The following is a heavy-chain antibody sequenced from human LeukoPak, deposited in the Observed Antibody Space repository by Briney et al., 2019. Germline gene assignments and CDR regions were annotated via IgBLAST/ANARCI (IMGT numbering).Heavy chain of an antibody. CDR1: GGSFSGYY. CDR3: ARGAGNYYFYGMDV. V-gene: IGHV4-59*01. CDR2: IYYSGST. J-gene: IGHJ6*02. Sequence: SETLSLTCAVYGGSFSGYYWSWIRQPPGKGLEWIGHIYYSGSTNYNPSLKSRVTVSVDTSKNQFSLKLSSVTAADTAVYYCARGAGNYYFYGMDVWGQGTTVTVSS.